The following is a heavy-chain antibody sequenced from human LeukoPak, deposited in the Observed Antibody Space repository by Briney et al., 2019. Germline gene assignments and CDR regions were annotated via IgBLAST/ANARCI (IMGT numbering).Heavy chain of an antibody. CDR1: GYTFTGYY. CDR2: INPNSGGT. D-gene: IGHD3-22*01. V-gene: IGHV1-2*02. CDR3: ARVRVSSITMIVVVNRDAFDI. Sequence: GASVKVSCKASGYTFTGYYMHWVRQAPGQGLEWMGWINPNSGGTNYAQKFQGRVTMTRDTSISTAYMELSRLRSDDTAVYYCARVRVSSITMIVVVNRDAFDIWGQGTMVTVSS. J-gene: IGHJ3*02.